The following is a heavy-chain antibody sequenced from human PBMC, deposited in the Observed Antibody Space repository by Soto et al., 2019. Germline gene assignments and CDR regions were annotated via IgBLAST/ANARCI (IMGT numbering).Heavy chain of an antibody. CDR1: GFTFSSXX. CDR2: ISSSSSYI. V-gene: IGHV3-21*01. Sequence: GGSLRLSCAASGFTFSSXXMXXXXQAPGKGLEWVSAISSSSSYIDYADSVKGRFTISRDNAKNSLYLQMNSLRAEDTAVYYCAREANYYYGMDVWGQGTTVTVSS. CDR3: AREANYYYGMDV. J-gene: IGHJ6*02.